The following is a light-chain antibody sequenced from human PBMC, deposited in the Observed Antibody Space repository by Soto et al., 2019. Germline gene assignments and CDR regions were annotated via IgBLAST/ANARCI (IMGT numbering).Light chain of an antibody. J-gene: IGLJ1*01. CDR2: ENN. V-gene: IGLV1-51*02. CDR3: GTWDSSLSALYV. Sequence: QSVLTQPPSVSTAPGQKVTISCSGSSSNIGNNYVSWYQQLPGTAPKPLIYENNKRPSGIPDRFSGSKSGTSATLGITGLQTGYEADYYCGTWDSSLSALYVFGTGTKVTVL. CDR1: SSNIGNNY.